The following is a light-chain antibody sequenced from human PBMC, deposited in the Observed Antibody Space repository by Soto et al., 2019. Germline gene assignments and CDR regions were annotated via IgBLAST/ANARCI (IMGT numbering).Light chain of an antibody. CDR2: AAS. CDR3: QQYDTSPRT. V-gene: IGKV3-20*01. J-gene: IGKJ1*01. Sequence: DIVLNQSPGTLSLSPGDRATLSCRASQNLGSGYLAWYQQKPGQAPRILIYAASSRATGIPDRFSGSGSGTDFSLTISRLEPEDFAVYYCQQYDTSPRTFGQGTKVDIK. CDR1: QNLGSGY.